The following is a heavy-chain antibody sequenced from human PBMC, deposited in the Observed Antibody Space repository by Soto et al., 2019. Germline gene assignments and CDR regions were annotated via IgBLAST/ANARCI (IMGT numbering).Heavy chain of an antibody. D-gene: IGHD6-13*01. V-gene: IGHV3-48*02. CDR3: VRDYSAGFDY. CDR2: IWSASNI. J-gene: IGHJ4*02. Sequence: EVQLVESGGGLAQPGGSLRLSCAASGFTFSSYSVNWVRQAPGKGLEWGSNIWSASNINYADSVKGRFTVSRDNAKNSMSLQMNGLRDEDTAVYYCVRDYSAGFDYCGQGILVTVSS. CDR1: GFTFSSYS.